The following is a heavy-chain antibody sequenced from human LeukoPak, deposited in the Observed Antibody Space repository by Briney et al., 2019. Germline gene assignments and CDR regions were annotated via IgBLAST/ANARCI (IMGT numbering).Heavy chain of an antibody. J-gene: IGHJ4*02. CDR3: VRDWNGDYFDH. CDR2: IHTSGDT. V-gene: IGHV4-61*02. Sequence: SQTLSLTCTVSGDSISSGRYYWTWLRQPAGKALEWIGRIHTSGDTNYSPSLKSRVTIPRDTSKNQFSLRLTSVAAADTAVYYCVRDWNGDYFDHWGQGTLVSVSS. CDR1: GDSISSGRYY. D-gene: IGHD1-1*01.